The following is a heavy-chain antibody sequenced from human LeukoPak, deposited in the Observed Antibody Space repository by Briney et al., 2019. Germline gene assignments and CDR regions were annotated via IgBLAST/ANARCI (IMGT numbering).Heavy chain of an antibody. CDR3: ARYGDYVSYFDY. CDR2: INHSGST. D-gene: IGHD4-17*01. V-gene: IGHV4-34*01. Sequence: SETLSLTCAVYGGSFSGYYWSWIRQPPGEGLEWIGEINHSGSTNYNPSLKSRVTISVDTSKNQFSLKLSSVTAADTAVYYCARYGDYVSYFDYWGQGTLVTVSS. CDR1: GGSFSGYY. J-gene: IGHJ4*02.